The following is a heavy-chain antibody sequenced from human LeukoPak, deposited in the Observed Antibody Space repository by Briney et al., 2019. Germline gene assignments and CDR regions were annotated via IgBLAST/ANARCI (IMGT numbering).Heavy chain of an antibody. CDR2: IYYSGST. J-gene: IGHJ5*02. D-gene: IGHD3-10*01. V-gene: IGHV4-59*11. CDR3: ARDSTWRFGDFGRFDP. Sequence: SETLSLTCTVSGGPISSHYWSWIRQPPGKGLEWIGYIYYSGSTNYNPSLKSRVTISLDTSKTQFSLKLTSVTAADTAVYYCARDSTWRFGDFGRFDPWGQGTLVTVSS. CDR1: GGPISSHY.